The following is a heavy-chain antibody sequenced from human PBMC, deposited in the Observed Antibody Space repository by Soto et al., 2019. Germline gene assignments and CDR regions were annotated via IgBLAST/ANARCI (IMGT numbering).Heavy chain of an antibody. CDR3: ARDRQRALVVVAATGGFDS. Sequence: GGSLRLSCAASEFTFSHYSMHWVSQARDLGLEWVAFISYDGSNKYYADSVKSRFTISRDNANNTLFLQMSSLRVEDTGVYYCARDRQRALVVVAATGGFDSWGQGTLVTVSS. V-gene: IGHV3-30-3*01. J-gene: IGHJ4*02. CDR1: EFTFSHYS. CDR2: ISYDGSNK. D-gene: IGHD2-15*01.